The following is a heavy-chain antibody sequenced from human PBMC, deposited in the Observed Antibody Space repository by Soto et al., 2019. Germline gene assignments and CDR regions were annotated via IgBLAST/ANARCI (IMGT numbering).Heavy chain of an antibody. V-gene: IGHV3-15*07. CDR1: GFTFSNAW. J-gene: IGHJ4*02. Sequence: EVQLVESGGGLVKPGGSLRLSCAASGFTFSNAWMNWVRQAPGKGLEWVGRIKSKTDGVTTDNAAPVKGRFTISRDDSKNTLYLQLNSLKIEDTAVYYCTSVRGELRYFDHWGRGTLVTVPS. CDR2: IKSKTDGVTT. CDR3: TSVRGELRYFDH. D-gene: IGHD1-7*01.